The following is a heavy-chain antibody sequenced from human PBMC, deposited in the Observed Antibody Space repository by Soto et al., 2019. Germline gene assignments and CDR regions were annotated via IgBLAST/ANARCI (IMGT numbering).Heavy chain of an antibody. V-gene: IGHV1-2*02. J-gene: IGHJ6*02. CDR3: ARDGGGPVNYGMDV. CDR1: GYTFTSYG. Sequence: ASVKVSCKASGYTFTSYGISWVRQAPGQGLEWMGWISPNSGGTNYAQKFQGRVTMTRDTSISTAYMELSRLRSDDTAVYYCARDGGGPVNYGMDVWGQGTTVTVSS. CDR2: ISPNSGGT. D-gene: IGHD3-16*01.